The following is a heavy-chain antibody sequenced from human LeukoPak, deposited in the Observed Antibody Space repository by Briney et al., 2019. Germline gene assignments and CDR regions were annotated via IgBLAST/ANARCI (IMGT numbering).Heavy chain of an antibody. CDR1: GGSISSYY. CDR3: ARADYYDSSGYDYFDY. J-gene: IGHJ4*02. Sequence: SETLSLTCTVSGGSISSYYWSWIRQPAGKGLEWIGRIYTSGSTNYNPSLKSRVTMSVDTSKNQFSLKLSSVTAADTAVYYCARADYYDSSGYDYFDYWGQGTLVTVSS. D-gene: IGHD3-22*01. V-gene: IGHV4-4*07. CDR2: IYTSGST.